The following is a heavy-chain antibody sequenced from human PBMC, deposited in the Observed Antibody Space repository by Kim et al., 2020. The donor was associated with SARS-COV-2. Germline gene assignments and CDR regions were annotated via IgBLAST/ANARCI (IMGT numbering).Heavy chain of an antibody. D-gene: IGHD6-6*01. J-gene: IGHJ4*02. V-gene: IGHV4-39*01. Sequence: SETLSLTCTVSGGSISSSSYYWGWIRQPPGKGLEWIGSIYYSGSTYYNPSLKSRVTISVDTSKNQFSLKLSSVTAADTAVYYCARTAARPGYFDYWGQGTLVTVSS. CDR3: ARTAARPGYFDY. CDR1: GGSISSSSYY. CDR2: IYYSGST.